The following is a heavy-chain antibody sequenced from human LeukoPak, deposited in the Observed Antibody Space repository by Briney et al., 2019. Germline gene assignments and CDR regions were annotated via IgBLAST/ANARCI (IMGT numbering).Heavy chain of an antibody. J-gene: IGHJ4*02. V-gene: IGHV3-21*01. CDR1: GFTFSSYW. Sequence: GGSLRLSCAASGFTFSSYWMSWVRQAPGKGLEWVSSISSSSSYIYYADSVKGRFTISRDNAKNSLYLQMNSLRAEDTAVYYCARGATGTTALVDYWGQGTLVTVSS. D-gene: IGHD1-1*01. CDR3: ARGATGTTALVDY. CDR2: ISSSSSYI.